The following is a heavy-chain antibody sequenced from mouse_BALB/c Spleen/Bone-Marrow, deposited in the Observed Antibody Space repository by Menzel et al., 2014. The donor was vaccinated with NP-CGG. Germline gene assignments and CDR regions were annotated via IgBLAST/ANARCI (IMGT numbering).Heavy chain of an antibody. V-gene: IGHV1-7*01. CDR1: GYTFTSYW. CDR3: VREGDCDEFAY. Sequence: VQLQESGAELAKPGASVKMSCKASGYTFTSYWMHWVKQRPGQGLEWIGYINPSTGYTEYNLEFKDKATLTVDKSSSTAYMHLSSLTCEVCAEYYCVREGDCDEFAYWGQGTLVTVSA. J-gene: IGHJ3*01. CDR2: INPSTGYT.